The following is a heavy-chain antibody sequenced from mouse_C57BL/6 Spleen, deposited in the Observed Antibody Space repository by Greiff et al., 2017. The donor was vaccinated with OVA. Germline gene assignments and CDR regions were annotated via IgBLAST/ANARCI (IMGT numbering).Heavy chain of an antibody. CDR1: GYSFTGYY. D-gene: IGHD2-4*01. Sequence: EVQLQQSGPELVKPGASVKISCKASGYSFTGYYMNWVKQSPEKSLEWIGEINPSTGGTTYNQKFKAKATLTVDKSSSTAYMQLKSLTSEDSAVYYCARYGDYDYAWFAYWGQGTLVTVSA. V-gene: IGHV1-42*01. CDR2: INPSTGGT. CDR3: ARYGDYDYAWFAY. J-gene: IGHJ3*01.